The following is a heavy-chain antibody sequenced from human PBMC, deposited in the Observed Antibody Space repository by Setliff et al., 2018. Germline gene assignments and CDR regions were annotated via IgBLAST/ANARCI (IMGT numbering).Heavy chain of an antibody. D-gene: IGHD6-6*01. J-gene: IGHJ5*02. CDR2: IYPGDSDT. V-gene: IGHV5-51*01. Sequence: PGESLKISCKGSGYSFTSYWIGWVRQMPGKGLEWMGIIYPGDSDTRYSPSFQGQVTISADKSNSTAYLQWSSLKASDTAMYYCARSRSSSPWNNWFDPWGQGTLVTVSS. CDR3: ARSRSSSPWNNWFDP. CDR1: GYSFTSYW.